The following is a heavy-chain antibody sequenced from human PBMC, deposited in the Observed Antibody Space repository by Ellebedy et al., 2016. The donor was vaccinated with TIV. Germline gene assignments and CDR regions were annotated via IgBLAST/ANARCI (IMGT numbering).Heavy chain of an antibody. CDR3: AKDRGLGLGNTNYFDY. D-gene: IGHD7-27*01. CDR2: ISASGDDT. CDR1: GFTFSTYA. Sequence: GESLKISCAASGFTFSTYAMSWVRQAPGKGLEWVSGISASGDDTQYADSVKVRFTISRDRSRNTLYLQMNSLRPEDTAVYYCAKDRGLGLGNTNYFDYWGQGTLVTVSS. V-gene: IGHV3-23*01. J-gene: IGHJ4*02.